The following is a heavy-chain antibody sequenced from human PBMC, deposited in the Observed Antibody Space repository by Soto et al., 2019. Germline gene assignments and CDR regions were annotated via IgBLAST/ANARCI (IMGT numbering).Heavy chain of an antibody. CDR2: IIPIFRST. V-gene: IGHV1-69*06. D-gene: IGHD6-19*01. J-gene: IGHJ2*01. CDR1: GGTFNSYA. CDR3: ARVLHPSYGSGWRSVSWYFDL. Sequence: QVQLVQSGAEVKKPGSSVKVSCKASGGTFNSYALTWVRQAPGHGLEWMGGIIPIFRSTNYAQKFQGRVTITANRSTSTAYMELSSLRSDDTAVYYCARVLHPSYGSGWRSVSWYFDLWGRGTLVTVSS.